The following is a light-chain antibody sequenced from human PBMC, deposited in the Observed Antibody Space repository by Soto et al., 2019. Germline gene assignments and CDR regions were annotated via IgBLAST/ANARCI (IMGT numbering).Light chain of an antibody. CDR2: VNSDGSH. CDR3: QTWGTGIHGV. CDR1: SGHSSYA. J-gene: IGLJ3*02. V-gene: IGLV4-69*01. Sequence: QLVLTQSPSASASLGASVKLTCTLSSGHSSYAIAWHQQQPEKGPRYLMKVNSDGSHRKGDGIPDRFSGSSSGAERYLTISSLQSEDEADYYCQTWGTGIHGVFGGGTKVTVL.